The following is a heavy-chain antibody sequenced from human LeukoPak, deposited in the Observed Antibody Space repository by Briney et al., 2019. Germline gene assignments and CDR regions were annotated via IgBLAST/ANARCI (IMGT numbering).Heavy chain of an antibody. J-gene: IGHJ4*02. V-gene: IGHV3-23*01. CDR2: ISGSGGST. CDR1: GFTFSSYA. Sequence: PGGSLRLSCAASGFTFSSYAMSWVRQAPGKGLEWVSAISGSGGSTYYADSVKGRFTISRDNSKNTLYLQMNSLRAEDTAVYYCAKDPLLVVVPAANGYFDYWGQGTLVTVSS. CDR3: AKDPLLVVVPAANGYFDY. D-gene: IGHD2-2*01.